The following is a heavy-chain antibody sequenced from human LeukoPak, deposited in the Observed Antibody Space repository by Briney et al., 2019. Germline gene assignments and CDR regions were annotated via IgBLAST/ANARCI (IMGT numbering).Heavy chain of an antibody. J-gene: IGHJ4*02. D-gene: IGHD3-10*01. CDR2: ISAYNGNT. Sequence: GASVKVSCKASGYTFTSYGISWVRQAPGQGLEWMGWISAYNGNTNYAQKLQGRVTMTTDTSTSTAYMELRSLRSDDTAVYYCARDYYGSGSYSLPLDYWGQGTLVTVSS. CDR3: ARDYYGSGSYSLPLDY. CDR1: GYTFTSYG. V-gene: IGHV1-18*04.